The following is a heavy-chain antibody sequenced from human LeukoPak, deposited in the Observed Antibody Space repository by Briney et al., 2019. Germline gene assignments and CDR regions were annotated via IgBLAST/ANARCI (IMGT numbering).Heavy chain of an antibody. Sequence: SETLSLTCTVSGDSISSYYWSWIRQPPGKRLEWIGYIYYTGSTNYNSSLKSRVSISVDTSKNHFSLNLSSVTAADTAVYYCVRSGPYWSYYGMDVWGQGTTVTVSS. CDR1: GDSISSYY. CDR2: IYYTGST. V-gene: IGHV4-59*01. D-gene: IGHD2-8*02. CDR3: VRSGPYWSYYGMDV. J-gene: IGHJ6*02.